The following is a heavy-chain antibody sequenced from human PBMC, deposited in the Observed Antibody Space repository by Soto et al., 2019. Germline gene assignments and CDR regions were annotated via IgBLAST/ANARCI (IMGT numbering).Heavy chain of an antibody. CDR3: ARSARQSYYYYGMDV. CDR1: GYTFTSYG. J-gene: IGHJ6*02. CDR2: ISAYNGNT. Sequence: ASVKVSCKASGYTFTSYGISWVRQAPGQGLEWMGWISAYNGNTNYAQKLQGRVTMTTDTSTSTAYMELRSLRSDDTAVYYCARSARQSYYYYGMDVWGQGTTVTVSS. V-gene: IGHV1-18*04.